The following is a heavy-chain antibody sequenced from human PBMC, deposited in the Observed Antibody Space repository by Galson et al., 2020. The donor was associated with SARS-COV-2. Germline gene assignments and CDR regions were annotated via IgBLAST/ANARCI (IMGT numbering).Heavy chain of an antibody. CDR2: INHSGNT. CDR1: GGSFSGYY. D-gene: IGHD2-2*01. CDR3: ARFVVVPAAMGFDP. Sequence: SETLSLTCAVYGGSFSGYYWSWIRQPPGKGLEWIGEINHSGNTNYNPSLKSRVTISVDTSKNQFSLKLSSVTAADTAVYYCARFVVVPAAMGFDPWGQGTLVTVSS. V-gene: IGHV4-34*01. J-gene: IGHJ5*02.